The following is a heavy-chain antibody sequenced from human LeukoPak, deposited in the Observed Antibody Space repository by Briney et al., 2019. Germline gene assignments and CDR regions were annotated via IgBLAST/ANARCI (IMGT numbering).Heavy chain of an antibody. D-gene: IGHD2-8*01. V-gene: IGHV3-66*01. Sequence: GGSLRLSCAASGFTVSSNYMSWVRQAPGKGLEWVSVIYGGGSTYYADSVKGRFTISRDNSKNTLYLQMNSLRAEDTAVYYCAKKGDYCTNGVCYAGIGYWGQGTLVTVSS. CDR2: IYGGGST. CDR3: AKKGDYCTNGVCYAGIGY. CDR1: GFTVSSNY. J-gene: IGHJ4*02.